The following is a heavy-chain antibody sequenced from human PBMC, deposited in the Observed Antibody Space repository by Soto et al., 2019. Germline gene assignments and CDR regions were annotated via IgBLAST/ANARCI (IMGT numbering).Heavy chain of an antibody. CDR2: INTSWGSP. J-gene: IGHJ6*02. CDR3: ARGGRHSDYYYYYGMDV. Sequence: SVQDSFRAFSWTFPIYYIHWVRQAPGQGLEWMGVINTSWGSPTYAQKFQDRVTMTRDTSTSTVYMELSSLRSEDTAVYYCARGGRHSDYYYYYGMDVWGQGTTVTVSS. CDR1: SWTFPIYY. V-gene: IGHV1-46*01. D-gene: IGHD6-25*01.